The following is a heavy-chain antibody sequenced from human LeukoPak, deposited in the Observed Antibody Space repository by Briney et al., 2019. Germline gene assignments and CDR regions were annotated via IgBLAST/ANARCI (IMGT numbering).Heavy chain of an antibody. CDR2: FDPEDGET. V-gene: IGHV1-24*01. D-gene: IGHD2-2*01. J-gene: IGHJ4*02. Sequence: GASVKVSCKVSGYTLTELSMHWVRQAPGKGLEWMGGFDPEDGETIYAQKFQGRVTMTEDTSTDTAYMELSSLRSEDTAVYYCAKGYGVVDNFDYWGQGTLVTVSS. CDR1: GYTLTELS. CDR3: AKGYGVVDNFDY.